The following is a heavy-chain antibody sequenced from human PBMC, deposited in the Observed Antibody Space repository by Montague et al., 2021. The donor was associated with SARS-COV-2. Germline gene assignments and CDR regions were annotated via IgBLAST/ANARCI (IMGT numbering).Heavy chain of an antibody. CDR2: IHWDEDK. V-gene: IGHV2-5*02. CDR1: GFSLTSSGEG. Sequence: VKPTQTLTLTCTVSGFSLTSSGEGVGWIRQPPGKALEWLALIHWDEDKRYSPSLKNRLVVTNDSAKNQVVLTVINMDPADTGTYYCAHISKLARVRWFDPWGQGTLVTVSS. J-gene: IGHJ5*02. D-gene: IGHD3-16*02. CDR3: AHISKLARVRWFDP.